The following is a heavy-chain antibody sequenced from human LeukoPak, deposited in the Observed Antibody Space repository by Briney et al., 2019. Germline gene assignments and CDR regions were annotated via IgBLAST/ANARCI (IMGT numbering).Heavy chain of an antibody. CDR3: ARDLLHDYADSTGY. Sequence: SETLSLTCTVSGGPINSYYWSWIRQPAGEGLEWIGRIYTSGSTNYNPSLKSRVTMSVDTSKNQFSLKLSSVTAADTAVYYCARDLLHDYADSTGYWGQGTLVTVSS. D-gene: IGHD4-17*01. CDR2: IYTSGST. J-gene: IGHJ4*02. CDR1: GGPINSYY. V-gene: IGHV4-4*07.